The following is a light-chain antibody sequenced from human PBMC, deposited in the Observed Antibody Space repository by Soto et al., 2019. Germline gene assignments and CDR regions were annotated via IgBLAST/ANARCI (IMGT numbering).Light chain of an antibody. J-gene: IGKJ1*01. CDR3: QQYNNWPKT. CDR2: GAS. V-gene: IGKV3D-15*01. CDR1: QSVSSN. Sequence: EIVMTQSPATLSVSPGXRATLSCRASQSVSSNLAWYQQKPGQAPRLLIYGASTRATGIPARFSGSGSGTEFTLTISSLQSEDFAVYYCQQYNNWPKTLGQGTKVDI.